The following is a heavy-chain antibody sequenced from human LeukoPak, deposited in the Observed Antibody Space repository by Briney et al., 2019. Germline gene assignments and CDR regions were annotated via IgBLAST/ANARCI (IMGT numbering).Heavy chain of an antibody. J-gene: IGHJ4*02. Sequence: ASVKVSCKASGYTFTGYYMHWVRQAPGQGLEWMGWINPNSGGTNYAHKFQGRVTMTRDTSISTAYMELSRLRSDDTAVYYCARPLYYYDSSGYYPLGYWGQGTLVTVSS. CDR2: INPNSGGT. D-gene: IGHD3-22*01. CDR1: GYTFTGYY. CDR3: ARPLYYYDSSGYYPLGY. V-gene: IGHV1-2*02.